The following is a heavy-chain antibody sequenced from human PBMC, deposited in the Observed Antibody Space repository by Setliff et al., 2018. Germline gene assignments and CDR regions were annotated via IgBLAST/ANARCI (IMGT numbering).Heavy chain of an antibody. CDR2: ISPHSGRA. V-gene: IGHV1-18*01. J-gene: IGHJ6*02. D-gene: IGHD2-15*01. CDR3: AASVGGAPYYYGLDV. Sequence: ASVKVSCKASGYTFSDYGVSWVRQAPGQGLEWMGWISPHSGRAFYAPQFQDRVIMTTDTSASTFYMELSSLRSEDTALYSCAASVGGAPYYYGLDVWGQGTTVTVSS. CDR1: GYTFSDYG.